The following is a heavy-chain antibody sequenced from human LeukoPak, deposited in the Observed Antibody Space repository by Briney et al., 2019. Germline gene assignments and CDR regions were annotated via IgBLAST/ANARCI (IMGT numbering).Heavy chain of an antibody. CDR3: ARDKLDAEGVCYGY. V-gene: IGHV1-18*04. CDR2: ISAYNGNT. D-gene: IGHD2-8*01. J-gene: IGHJ4*02. Sequence: GASVKVSCKTSGYTFTGYYLHWVRQAPGQGLEWMGWISAYNGNTNYAQKLQGRVTMTTDTSTSTAYMELRSLRSDDTAVYYCARDKLDAEGVCYGYWGQGTLVTVSS. CDR1: GYTFTGYY.